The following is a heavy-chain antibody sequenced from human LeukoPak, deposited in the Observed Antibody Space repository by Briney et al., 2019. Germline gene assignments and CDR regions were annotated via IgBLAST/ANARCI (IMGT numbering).Heavy chain of an antibody. Sequence: ASVKVSCKASGYTFSYYYLHWVRQAPGHGLEWMGWINPHSGGTHYAPKFQGRVTMTRDTSISTAYMELSSLRSDDTAVYFCAREIVATSGGAFDIWGQGTMVTVSS. CDR3: AREIVATSGGAFDI. V-gene: IGHV1-2*02. CDR1: GYTFSYYY. J-gene: IGHJ3*02. D-gene: IGHD5-12*01. CDR2: INPHSGGT.